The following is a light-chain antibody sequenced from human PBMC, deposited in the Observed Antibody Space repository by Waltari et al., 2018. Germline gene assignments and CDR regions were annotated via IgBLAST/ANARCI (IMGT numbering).Light chain of an antibody. CDR1: ALPKKN. Sequence: SYELTPPPSVSVSPGQTARITCSGDALPKKNAYWYQQKTGQAPVHLIYADVKRPSGIPERFSGSSSGTMVTLIISGAQVEDEADYYCYSTDSSGNVQVFGGGTKLTVL. CDR3: YSTDSSGNVQV. J-gene: IGLJ2*01. CDR2: ADV. V-gene: IGLV3-10*01.